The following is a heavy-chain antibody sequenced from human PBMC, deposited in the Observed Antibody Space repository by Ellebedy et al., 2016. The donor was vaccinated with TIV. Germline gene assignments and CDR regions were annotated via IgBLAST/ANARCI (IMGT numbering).Heavy chain of an antibody. CDR1: GFTVRDNY. J-gene: IGHJ4*02. CDR3: ARDGAAARTAPPDY. CDR2: MYSGGST. D-gene: IGHD6-13*01. Sequence: PGGSLRLSCAASGFTVRDNYMRWVRQAQGKGLEWVSLMYSGGSTNYADFAKGRFIISRDSSKNTLYLQMNSLRVEDTAVYYCARDGAAARTAPPDYWGQGTLVIVSS. V-gene: IGHV3-66*01.